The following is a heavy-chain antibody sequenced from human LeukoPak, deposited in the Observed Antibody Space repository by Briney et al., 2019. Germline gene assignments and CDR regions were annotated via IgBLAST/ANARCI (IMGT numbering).Heavy chain of an antibody. J-gene: IGHJ4*02. V-gene: IGHV3-66*01. Sequence: GGSLRPSCAASGFTVSSYYMSWIRQAPGEGLEWISVIYSGSSTYYADSVRDRFTISRDTSKNTLYLQMNSLRAADTAVYYCARGGSRSYTAFIFAQWGQGSLVTVSS. CDR2: IYSGSST. CDR1: GFTVSSYY. D-gene: IGHD3-10*01. CDR3: ARGGSRSYTAFIFAQ.